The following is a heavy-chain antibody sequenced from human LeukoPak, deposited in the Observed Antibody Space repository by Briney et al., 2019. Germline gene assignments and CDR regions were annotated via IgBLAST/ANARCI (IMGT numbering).Heavy chain of an antibody. D-gene: IGHD2-15*01. V-gene: IGHV3-23*01. CDR1: GLTFSDAV. Sequence: GGSLRLSCAASGLTFSDAVMSWVRQAPGKGLEWVSAISGDGGVTYYAASVKGRFTISRDNSKNTVYLQMNSLRAEDTAVYYCAKTTVGYSSGRFPGWPADYWGQGTLVTVSS. J-gene: IGHJ4*02. CDR3: AKTTVGYSSGRFPGWPADY. CDR2: ISGDGGVT.